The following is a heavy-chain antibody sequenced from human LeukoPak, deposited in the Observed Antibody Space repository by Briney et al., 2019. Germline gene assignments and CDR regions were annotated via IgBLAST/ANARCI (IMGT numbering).Heavy chain of an antibody. Sequence: GESLNISCKGSGYSFDSQWIGWVRQMPGKGLEWMGIIYPGDSDTKYSPSFEGQVTMSADKSISTAYLQWRSLKASDTAIYYCARHDGSGPFDYWGQGTLVTVSS. CDR2: IYPGDSDT. J-gene: IGHJ4*02. CDR1: GYSFDSQW. D-gene: IGHD1-1*01. CDR3: ARHDGSGPFDY. V-gene: IGHV5-51*01.